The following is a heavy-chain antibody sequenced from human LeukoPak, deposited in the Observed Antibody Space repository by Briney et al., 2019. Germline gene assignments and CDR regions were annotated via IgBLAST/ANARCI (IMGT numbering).Heavy chain of an antibody. J-gene: IGHJ4*02. CDR2: ISGSGGST. V-gene: IGHV3-23*01. D-gene: IGHD5-18*01. Sequence: PGGSLRLSCAASGFTFSSYAMSWVRQAPGKGLEWVSAISGSGGSTYYADSVKGRFTISRDNAKNSLYLQMNSLRVEDTAVYYCARGIYSYDLDYWGQGTLVTVSS. CDR3: ARGIYSYDLDY. CDR1: GFTFSSYA.